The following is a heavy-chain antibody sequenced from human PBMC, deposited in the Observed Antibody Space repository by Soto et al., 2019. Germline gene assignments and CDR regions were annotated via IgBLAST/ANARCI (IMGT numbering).Heavy chain of an antibody. D-gene: IGHD1-1*01. CDR3: ARGHPWNGADY. CDR2: SRNKAKGYTT. CDR1: GFTFSDHY. J-gene: IGHJ4*02. V-gene: IGHV3-72*01. Sequence: GGSLRLSCAGSGFTFSDHYVDWVRQAPGKGLEWVGRSRNKAKGYTTDYAASVKGRFTISRDDSKNSLYLQMNSLKTDDTAVYFCARGHPWNGADYWGQGTLVTVS.